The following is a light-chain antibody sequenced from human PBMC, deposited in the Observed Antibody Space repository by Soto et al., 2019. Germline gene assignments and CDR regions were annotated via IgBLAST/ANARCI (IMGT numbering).Light chain of an antibody. V-gene: IGLV2-8*01. J-gene: IGLJ1*01. CDR3: AAWDDILDGYV. CDR2: EVS. Sequence: QSVLTQPHSASGSPGQSVTISCTGTSXDVGGYNYVSWYQQHPGKAPKLMIYEVSKRPSGVPDRFSGSKSGNTASLTVSGLQAEDEADYYCAAWDDILDGYVFGGGTKVNIL. CDR1: SXDVGGYNY.